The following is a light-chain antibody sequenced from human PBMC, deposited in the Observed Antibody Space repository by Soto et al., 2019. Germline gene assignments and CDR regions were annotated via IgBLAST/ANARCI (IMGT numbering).Light chain of an antibody. CDR3: QQYNSYP. V-gene: IGKV3-20*01. Sequence: EIVLTRSPGTLSLSPCERATLSCSASQTVSTTYLAWYQQKPGEAPTLLIYGASSRATGIPDRFSGSGSGTEFTLTISSMQPDDFATYYCQQYNSYPFGQGTKVE. CDR2: GAS. CDR1: QTVSTTY. J-gene: IGKJ1*01.